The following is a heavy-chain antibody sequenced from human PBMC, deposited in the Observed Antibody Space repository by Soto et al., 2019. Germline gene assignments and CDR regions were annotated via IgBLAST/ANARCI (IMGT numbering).Heavy chain of an antibody. D-gene: IGHD4-17*01. CDR3: ARVGGDDFGDSGGFDY. J-gene: IGHJ4*02. CDR2: IYYSGRT. Sequence: QVQLQESGPGLVKSSETLSLTCTVSGGSITDYFWTWIRQPPGKGLEWIGYIYYSGRTNYNPSLKIRVTISVDTSKNQFSLKLSSVTAADTAVYYCARVGGDDFGDSGGFDYWGQGTLVTVSS. CDR1: GGSITDYF. V-gene: IGHV4-59*01.